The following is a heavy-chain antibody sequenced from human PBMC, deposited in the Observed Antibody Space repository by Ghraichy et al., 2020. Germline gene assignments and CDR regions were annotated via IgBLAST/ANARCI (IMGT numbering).Heavy chain of an antibody. V-gene: IGHV6-1*01. CDR2: TYYRSKWYN. Sequence: SQTLSLTCAISGDSVSRISAAWNWIRQSPSRGIEWLGRTYYRSKWYNDYAVSVNSRVTITPDTSKNQFSLQLNSVTPEDTAVYFCARGPAAIDHWGQGTLVTVSS. J-gene: IGHJ4*02. CDR3: ARGPAAIDH. CDR1: GDSVSRISAA. D-gene: IGHD2-2*01.